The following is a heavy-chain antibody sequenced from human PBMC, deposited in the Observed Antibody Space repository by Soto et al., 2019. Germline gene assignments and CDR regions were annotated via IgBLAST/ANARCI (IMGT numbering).Heavy chain of an antibody. J-gene: IGHJ6*04. V-gene: IGHV4-30-4*01. CDR2: IYYSGST. CDR3: ASCMTTVTHTFYYYYYGMDV. CDR1: GGSISSGDYY. Sequence: PSETLSLTCTVSGGSISSGDYYWSWIRQPPGKGLEWIGYIYYSGSTYYNPSLKSRVTISVDTSKNQFSLKLSSVTAADTAVFYCASCMTTVTHTFYYYYYGMDVGGKGTTVTVSS. D-gene: IGHD4-4*01.